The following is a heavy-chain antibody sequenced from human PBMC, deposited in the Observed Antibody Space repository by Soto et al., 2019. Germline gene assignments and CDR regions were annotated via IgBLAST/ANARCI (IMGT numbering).Heavy chain of an antibody. Sequence: QVQLVESGGGVVQPGRSLRLSCAASGFTFSSYAMHWVRQAPGKGLEWVAVISYDGSNKYYADSVKGRFTISRDNSKNTLYLQMNSLRAEDTAVYYSARGSLYGSGSYYFDYWGQGTLVTVSS. V-gene: IGHV3-30-3*01. D-gene: IGHD3-10*01. CDR2: ISYDGSNK. CDR3: ARGSLYGSGSYYFDY. J-gene: IGHJ4*02. CDR1: GFTFSSYA.